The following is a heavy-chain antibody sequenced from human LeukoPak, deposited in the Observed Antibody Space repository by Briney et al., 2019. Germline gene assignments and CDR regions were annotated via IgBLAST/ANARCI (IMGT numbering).Heavy chain of an antibody. CDR1: GFTFSSYA. CDR3: GQLAGGGLSPKLDAFDI. V-gene: IGHV3-23*01. CDR2: ISGSGGST. Sequence: GGSLRLSCAASGFTFSSYAMSWVRQAPGKGLEWVSAISGSGGSTYYADSVKGRFTISRDNSKNTLYLQMNSLRAEDTAVYYCGQLAGGGLSPKLDAFDIWGQGTMVTVSS. D-gene: IGHD3-16*01. J-gene: IGHJ3*02.